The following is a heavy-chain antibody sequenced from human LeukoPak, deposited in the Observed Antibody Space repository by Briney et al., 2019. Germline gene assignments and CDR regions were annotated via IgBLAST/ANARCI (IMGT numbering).Heavy chain of an antibody. J-gene: IGHJ2*01. CDR3: AKDADTATIIYWYFDL. CDR2: ISDDGSNK. Sequence: GGSLRLSCAVSGFSVTNNYMSWVRQAPGKGLEWVAVISDDGSNKYYADSVKGRFTISRDNSKNTLYLQMNSLRLEDTALYYCAKDADTATIIYWYFDLWGRGTLVTVSS. CDR1: GFSVTNNY. V-gene: IGHV3-30*18. D-gene: IGHD5-18*01.